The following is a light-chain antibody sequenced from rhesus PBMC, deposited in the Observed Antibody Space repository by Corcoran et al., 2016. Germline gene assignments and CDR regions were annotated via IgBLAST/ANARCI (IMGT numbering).Light chain of an antibody. CDR3: QQYNDLLPT. J-gene: IGKJ1*01. CDR1: ESVGSS. CDR2: SAY. Sequence: EIVMTQSPATLSLSPGETATLSCRASESVGSSLAWYQQKPGLAPKPLVHSAYFRATGIPDRFSGSGSRTEFTLTISILEPEDVGIYHCQQYNDLLPTFGQGTKVEIK. V-gene: IGKV3-40*03.